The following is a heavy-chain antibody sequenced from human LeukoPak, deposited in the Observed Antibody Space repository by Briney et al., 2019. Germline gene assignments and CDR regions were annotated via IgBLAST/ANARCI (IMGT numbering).Heavy chain of an antibody. J-gene: IGHJ6*03. CDR2: INHSGST. D-gene: IGHD3-10*01. V-gene: IGHV4-34*01. CDR1: GGSFSGYY. Sequence: SETLSLTCAVYGGSFSGYYWSWIRQPPGKGLEWIGEINHSGSTNYNPSLKSRVTISVDTSKNQFSLKLSSVTAADTAVYYCAGSYYGSGSYYGYYYYMDVWGKGTTVTISS. CDR3: AGSYYGSGSYYGYYYYMDV.